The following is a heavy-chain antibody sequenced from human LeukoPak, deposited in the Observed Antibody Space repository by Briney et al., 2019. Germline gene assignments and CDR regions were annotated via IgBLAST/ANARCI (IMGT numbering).Heavy chain of an antibody. D-gene: IGHD5-24*01. CDR3: ARDPRGRGYFDL. V-gene: IGHV3-15*01. CDR2: IKSKTDGGTT. CDR1: GFTFNNAW. Sequence: GGSLRLSCVASGFTFNNAWMTWVRQAPGKGLEWVGRIKSKTDGGTTDYGTPVKGRFTISRDDSKDTLYLQMNSLRAGDTAVYYCARDPRGRGYFDLWGRGTLVTVSS. J-gene: IGHJ2*01.